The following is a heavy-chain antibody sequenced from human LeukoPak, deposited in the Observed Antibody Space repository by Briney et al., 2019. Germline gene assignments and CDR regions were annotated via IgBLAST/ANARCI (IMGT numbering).Heavy chain of an antibody. V-gene: IGHV3-21*01. CDR3: ATGRDCSGGSCYSVY. J-gene: IGHJ4*02. Sequence: TGGSLRLSCAASGFTFSSYSMIWVRQAPGKGLEWVSSISSSSSYIYYADSVKGRFTISRDNAKNSLYLQMNSLRAEDTAVYYCATGRDCSGGSCYSVYWGQGTLVTVSS. D-gene: IGHD2-15*01. CDR2: ISSSSSYI. CDR1: GFTFSSYS.